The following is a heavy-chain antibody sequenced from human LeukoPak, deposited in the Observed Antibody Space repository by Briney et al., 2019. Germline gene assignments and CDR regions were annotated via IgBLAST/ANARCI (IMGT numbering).Heavy chain of an antibody. Sequence: PGGSLRLSCAASGLTFDDYAMHWVRRAPGKGLEWVSGISWNSGSIGYADSVKGRFTISRDNAKNSLYLQMDSLRAEDMALYYCAKEGGGYSYGYSEFDPWGQGTLVTVSS. CDR1: GLTFDDYA. J-gene: IGHJ5*02. D-gene: IGHD5-18*01. V-gene: IGHV3-9*03. CDR3: AKEGGGYSYGYSEFDP. CDR2: ISWNSGSI.